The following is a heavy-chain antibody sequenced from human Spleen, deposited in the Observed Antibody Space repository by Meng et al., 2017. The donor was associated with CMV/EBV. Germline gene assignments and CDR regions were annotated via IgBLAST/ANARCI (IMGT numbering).Heavy chain of an antibody. CDR2: IRYDGSNK. D-gene: IGHD4-23*01. CDR3: ARVLPLHYGGNWDADYYYYYGMDV. CDR1: GFTFSSYG. Sequence: GGSLRLSCAASGFTFSSYGMHWVRQAPGKGLEWVAFIRYDGSNKYYADSVKGRFTISRDNSKNTLYLQMNSLRAEDTAVYYCARVLPLHYGGNWDADYYYYYGMDVWGQGTTVTVSS. V-gene: IGHV3-30*02. J-gene: IGHJ6*02.